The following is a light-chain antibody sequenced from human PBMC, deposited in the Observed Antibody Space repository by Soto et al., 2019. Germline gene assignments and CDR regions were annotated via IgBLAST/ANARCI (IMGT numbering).Light chain of an antibody. CDR2: FVS. CDR1: QSLLHSNGYNY. CDR3: MQALQNRT. V-gene: IGKV2-28*01. J-gene: IGKJ1*01. Sequence: DIVMTQSPLSLSVTPGEPASISCRSSQSLLHSNGYNYLDWYLQKPGQPPQLLIYFVSNRASGVPDRFSGSGSGTDFTLKISRVEPEDVRVYYCMQALQNRTLGQGTKA.